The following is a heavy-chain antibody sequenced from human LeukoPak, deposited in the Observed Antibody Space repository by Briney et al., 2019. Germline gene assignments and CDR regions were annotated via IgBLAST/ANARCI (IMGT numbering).Heavy chain of an antibody. Sequence: ASVKVSCKASGYTFTGYYMHWVRQAPGQGLEWMGRINPNSGGTNYAQRFQGRVTMTRDTSIRTAYMELRRLRSDDTAMYYCARYYIEGRCFDYWGKGTLVTVSS. V-gene: IGHV1-2*02. CDR3: ARYYIEGRCFDY. CDR1: GYTFTGYY. J-gene: IGHJ4*02. CDR2: INPNSGGT. D-gene: IGHD3-10*01.